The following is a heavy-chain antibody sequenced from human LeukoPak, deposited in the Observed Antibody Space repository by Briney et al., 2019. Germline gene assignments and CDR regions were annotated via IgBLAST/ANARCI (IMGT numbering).Heavy chain of an antibody. J-gene: IGHJ6*03. CDR3: ARVSGELLSSYYFYMDV. CDR2: IYSGGYT. D-gene: IGHD1-26*01. V-gene: IGHV3-66*02. Sequence: PGGSLSLSCAASGFIVSSSYMNWVRQAPGKGLEWVSIIYSGGYTYYADSVKGRFTISRDSSKNTLYLQMVSLRVEDTAVYYCARVSGELLSSYYFYMDVWGKGTTVTVSS. CDR1: GFIVSSSY.